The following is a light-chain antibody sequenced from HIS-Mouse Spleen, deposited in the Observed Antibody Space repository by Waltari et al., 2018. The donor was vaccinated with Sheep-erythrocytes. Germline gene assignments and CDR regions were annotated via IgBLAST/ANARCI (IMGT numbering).Light chain of an antibody. J-gene: IGLJ1*01. CDR1: SSNIGSNT. CDR3: AAWDDSLNVPV. V-gene: IGLV1-44*01. CDR2: SNS. Sequence: QSVLTQPPSASGTPGQRVTISCSGSSSNIGSNTVNWYQQLPGTAPKPLIYSNSQRPSGVPDRFSGSKSGTSASLAISGLQSEDEADYYCAAWDDSLNVPVFGTGTKVTVL.